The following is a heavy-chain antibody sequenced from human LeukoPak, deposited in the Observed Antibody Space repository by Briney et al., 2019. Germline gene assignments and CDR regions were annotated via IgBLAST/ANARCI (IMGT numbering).Heavy chain of an antibody. CDR3: ARRIPAYDFWSGYYRYAFDI. J-gene: IGHJ3*02. D-gene: IGHD3-3*01. CDR1: GGSISSSSYY. CDR2: IYYIGST. V-gene: IGHV4-39*01. Sequence: SETLSLTCTVSGGSISSSSYYWGWIRQPRGKGLEWIVSIYYIGSTYYNPSLKSRFTISVDTSKNQFSLKLSSVTAADTAVYYCARRIPAYDFWSGYYRYAFDIWGQGTMVTVSS.